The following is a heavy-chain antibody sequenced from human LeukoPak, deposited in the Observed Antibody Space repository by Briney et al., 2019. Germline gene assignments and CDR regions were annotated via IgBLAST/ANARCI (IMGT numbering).Heavy chain of an antibody. Sequence: GSLRLSCAASGFTFSNYWMGWVRQAPGKGLEWVANIKTDGYDKYYADSVKGRFTISRDNAKNSLYLQMDSLRAEDTAVYYCARLSSWVFEIWGQGTMVTVSS. CDR3: ARLSSWVFEI. J-gene: IGHJ3*02. V-gene: IGHV3-7*01. CDR2: IKTDGYDK. CDR1: GFTFSNYW. D-gene: IGHD3-16*01.